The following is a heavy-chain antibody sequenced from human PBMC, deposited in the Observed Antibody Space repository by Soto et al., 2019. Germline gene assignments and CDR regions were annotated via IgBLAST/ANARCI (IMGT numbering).Heavy chain of an antibody. CDR1: GLCFSRCS. V-gene: IGHV3-23*01. D-gene: IGHD3-22*01. Sequence: CAACGLCFSRCSIYWVRQAPGKGLEWVSALSGSGVSTYYADSVMGRFTISRDNSKNTVYLQMNSLRAEDTAVYYCAKIESRFFYDSTGYYPFDYWGQGTLVTVSA. CDR2: LSGSGVST. J-gene: IGHJ4*02. CDR3: AKIESRFFYDSTGYYPFDY.